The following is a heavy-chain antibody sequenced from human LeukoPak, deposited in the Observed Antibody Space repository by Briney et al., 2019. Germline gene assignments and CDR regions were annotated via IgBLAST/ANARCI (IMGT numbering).Heavy chain of an antibody. CDR2: INPNSGGT. CDR3: ARDAKDPYCSSTSCRGAFDI. Sequence: ASVKVSCKASGYTFTGYYMHWVRQAPGQGLEWMGWINPNSGGTNYAQKFQGRVTMTRDTSISTAYMGLSRLRSDDTAVYYCARDAKDPYCSSTSCRGAFDIWGQGTMVTVSS. CDR1: GYTFTGYY. D-gene: IGHD2-2*01. V-gene: IGHV1-2*02. J-gene: IGHJ3*02.